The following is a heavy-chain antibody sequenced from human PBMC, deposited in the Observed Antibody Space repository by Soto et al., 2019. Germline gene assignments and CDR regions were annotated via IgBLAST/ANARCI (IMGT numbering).Heavy chain of an antibody. CDR1: GYSFASYW. Sequence: PGESQKISSKGSGYSFASYWIRWVRQMPRKGLEWMGIIYPGDSDTRYSPSFQGQVTISADKSISTAYLQWSSLKASDTAMYYCARLSSVLVETYYDGSGSYLRHNWFDPWGQGTLVTVSS. D-gene: IGHD3-10*01. CDR2: IYPGDSDT. J-gene: IGHJ5*02. V-gene: IGHV5-51*01. CDR3: ARLSSVLVETYYDGSGSYLRHNWFDP.